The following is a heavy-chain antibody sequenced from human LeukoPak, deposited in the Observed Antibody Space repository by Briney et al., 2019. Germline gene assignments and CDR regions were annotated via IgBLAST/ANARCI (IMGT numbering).Heavy chain of an antibody. CDR1: GFTFSSFA. D-gene: IGHD2-2*01. CDR2: ISGSGGST. CDR3: AKDRSCSGSSCNVGS. J-gene: IGHJ3*01. Sequence: PGGSLRLSCAASGFTFSSFAMSWVRQAPGKGLEWVSAISGSGGSTNYADSVKGRLTISRDNSKNTLFLQMNSLRAEDTAVYYCAKDRSCSGSSCNVGSWGQGTMVIVSS. V-gene: IGHV3-23*01.